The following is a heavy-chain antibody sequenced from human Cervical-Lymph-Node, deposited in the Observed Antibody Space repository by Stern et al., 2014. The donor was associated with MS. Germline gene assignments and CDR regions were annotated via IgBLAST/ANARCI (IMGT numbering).Heavy chain of an antibody. CDR1: GFTVSSTY. D-gene: IGHD4-23*01. CDR2: IFSGGAT. J-gene: IGHJ4*02. V-gene: IGHV3-53*01. CDR3: ARVPPGYGSNSFFDY. Sequence: EDQLVESGGGLIQPGGSLRLSCAPSGFTVSSTYMSWVRQAPGRGLEWVSIIFSGGATAYEVTVKGRFTISRDKSRNTLYLQMNSLRAEDTAFYYCARVPPGYGSNSFFDYWGQGNLVTVSS.